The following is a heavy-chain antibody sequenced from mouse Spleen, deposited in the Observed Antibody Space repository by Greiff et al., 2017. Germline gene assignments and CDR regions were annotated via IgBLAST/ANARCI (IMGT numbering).Heavy chain of an antibody. V-gene: IGHV1-82*01. D-gene: IGHD1-1*01. J-gene: IGHJ1*01. CDR1: GYAFSSSW. CDR3: ASHYYGSAYWYFDV. Sequence: QVQLKESGPELVKPGASVKISCKASGYAFSSSWMNWVKQRPGKGLEWIGRIYPGDGDTNYNGKFKGKATLTADKSSSTAYMQLSSLTSEDSAVYFCASHYYGSAYWYFDVWGAGTTVTVSS. CDR2: IYPGDGDT.